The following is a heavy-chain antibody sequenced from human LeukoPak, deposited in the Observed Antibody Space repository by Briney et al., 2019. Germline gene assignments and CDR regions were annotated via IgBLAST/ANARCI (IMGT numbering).Heavy chain of an antibody. J-gene: IGHJ6*02. CDR1: GGSISSGGYY. CDR3: ARDRLYTIVVPPNTYYYYYYGMDV. D-gene: IGHD2-2*01. V-gene: IGHV4-31*03. CDR2: IYYSGST. Sequence: SETLSLTCTVSGGSISSGGYYWSWIRQHPGKGLEWIGYIYYSGSTYYNPSLKSRVTISVDTSKNQFSLKLSSVTAADTAVYYCARDRLYTIVVPPNTYYYYYYGMDVWGQGTTVTVSS.